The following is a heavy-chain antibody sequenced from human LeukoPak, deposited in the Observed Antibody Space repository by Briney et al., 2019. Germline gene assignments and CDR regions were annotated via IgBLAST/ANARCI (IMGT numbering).Heavy chain of an antibody. CDR3: ARDSEYYYDSSGYYPYD. J-gene: IGHJ4*02. V-gene: IGHV4-4*07. Sequence: PSETLSLTCTVSGGSISSYYWSWIRQPAGKGLEWIGRIYTSGSTNYNPSLKSRVTMSVDTSKNQFSLKLSSVTAADTAVYYCARDSEYYYDSSGYYPYDWGQGTLVTVSS. CDR1: GGSISSYY. CDR2: IYTSGST. D-gene: IGHD3-22*01.